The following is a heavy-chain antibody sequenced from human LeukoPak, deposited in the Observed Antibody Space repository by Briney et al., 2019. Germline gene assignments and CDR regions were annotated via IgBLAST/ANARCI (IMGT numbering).Heavy chain of an antibody. V-gene: IGHV4-30-4*01. CDR2: IYYSRST. CDR3: ARGGSGSYYQPNTYYFDY. CDR1: GGSISSGDYY. Sequence: SETLYLTCTVSGGSISSGDYYWSWIRQPPGKGLDWIGNIYYSRSTYYNPSLKNRVTISVDTSKNQFSLKLSSVTAADTAVYYCARGGSGSYYQPNTYYFDYWGQGTLVTVSS. J-gene: IGHJ4*02. D-gene: IGHD3-10*01.